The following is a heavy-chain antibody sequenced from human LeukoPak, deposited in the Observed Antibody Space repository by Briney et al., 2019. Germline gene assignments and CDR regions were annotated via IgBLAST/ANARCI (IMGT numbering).Heavy chain of an antibody. J-gene: IGHJ4*02. CDR3: AGRPDTGSIPLFDY. CDR1: GYTFTNYY. CDR2: INPNSGGT. V-gene: IGHV1-2*02. D-gene: IGHD5-18*01. Sequence: ASVKVSCKASGYTFTNYYIHWMRQAPGQGLEWMGWINPNSGGTNFAQKFQGRVTMTRDTSISTTYMELSGLSSDDTAVYYCAGRPDTGSIPLFDYWGQGTLVTVSS.